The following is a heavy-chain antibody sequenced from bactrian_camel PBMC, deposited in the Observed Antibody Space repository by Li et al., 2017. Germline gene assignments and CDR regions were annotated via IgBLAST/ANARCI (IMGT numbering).Heavy chain of an antibody. CDR2: IRSDGST. CDR3: AAIGSARPVDRCDGSLLADFGT. J-gene: IGHJ6*01. Sequence: VQLVESGGGSVQAGGSLRLSCVRSGYYSSTYCMGWFRQAPNKEREGVAHIRSDGSTRYADSVKGRFTISRDTAKNTLYLQMNSLKPEDTATYYCAAIGSARPVDRCDGSLLADFGTCGQGTQVTVS. D-gene: IGHD5*01. CDR1: GYYSSTYC. V-gene: IGHV3S67*01.